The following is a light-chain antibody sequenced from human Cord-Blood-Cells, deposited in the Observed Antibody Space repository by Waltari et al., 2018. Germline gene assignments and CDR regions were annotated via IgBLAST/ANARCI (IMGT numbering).Light chain of an antibody. Sequence: EIVFTQSPPTLSLSPGERATLSCRASQSVSSYLAWYQQKPGQAPRLLIYDASNRATGIPARFSGSGSGTDFTLTISSLEPEDFAVYYCQQRSNWPQYTFGQGTKLEIK. CDR2: DAS. CDR3: QQRSNWPQYT. V-gene: IGKV3-11*01. J-gene: IGKJ2*01. CDR1: QSVSSY.